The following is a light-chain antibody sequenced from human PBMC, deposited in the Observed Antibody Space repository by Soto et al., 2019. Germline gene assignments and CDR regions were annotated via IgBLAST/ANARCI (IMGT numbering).Light chain of an antibody. CDR2: DVS. V-gene: IGLV2-11*01. CDR3: CSYAGNSYV. CDR1: SSDVGGYNY. J-gene: IGLJ1*01. Sequence: QSVLTQPRSVSGSPGQSVTISCTGTSSDVGGYNYVSWYQQHPGEAPKLMIYDVSKRPSGVPDRFSGSKSGNTASLTISGLQAEDEADYYCCSYAGNSYVFGTGTRSPS.